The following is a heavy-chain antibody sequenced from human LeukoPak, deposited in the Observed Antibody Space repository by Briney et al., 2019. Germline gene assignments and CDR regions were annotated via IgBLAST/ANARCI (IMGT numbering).Heavy chain of an antibody. CDR1: GLTVINNY. Sequence: GGSLRLSCAVSGLTVINNYMSWVRQAPGKGLEWVSVIYSGGSTYYADSVKGRFTISRDNSKNTVYLQMNSLRDEDTAVYYCARNVGYWGQGTLVTVSS. CDR2: IYSGGST. D-gene: IGHD1-26*01. CDR3: ARNVGY. V-gene: IGHV3-53*01. J-gene: IGHJ4*02.